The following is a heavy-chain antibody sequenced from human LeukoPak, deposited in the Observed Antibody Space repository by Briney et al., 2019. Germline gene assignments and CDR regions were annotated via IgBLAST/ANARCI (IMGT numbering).Heavy chain of an antibody. V-gene: IGHV4-34*01. Sequence: SETLSLTCAVYGESFSGYYWSWIRQPPGKGLEWIGAINHSGSTNYNPSPKSRLTISVDTSKNQFSLKLSSVTAADTAVYYCARGRPLLGYYCSGGSCYSVGFDYWGQGTRVTVSA. CDR1: GESFSGYY. J-gene: IGHJ4*02. CDR3: ARGRPLLGYYCSGGSCYSVGFDY. CDR2: INHSGST. D-gene: IGHD2-15*01.